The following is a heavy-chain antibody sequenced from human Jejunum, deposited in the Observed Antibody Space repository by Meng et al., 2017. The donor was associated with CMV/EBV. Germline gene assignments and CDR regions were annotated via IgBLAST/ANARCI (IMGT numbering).Heavy chain of an antibody. J-gene: IGHJ4*02. CDR1: GASLTSGLG. V-gene: IGHV4-4*01. CDR3: ARSSGYWSLDY. D-gene: IGHD2-8*02. Sequence: CAVSGASLTSGLGWRWVRQPPGKGLVWIGEISHSGITKYTPSLTSRVTISVDKTKNYFSLNLISVTAADTGVYFCARSSGYWSLDYWGQGTLVTVSS. CDR2: ISHSGIT.